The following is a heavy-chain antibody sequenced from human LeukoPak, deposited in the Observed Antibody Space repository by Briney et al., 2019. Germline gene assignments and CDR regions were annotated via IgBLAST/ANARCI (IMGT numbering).Heavy chain of an antibody. D-gene: IGHD3-3*01. Sequence: PSETLSLTCTVSGGSISSSSYYWGWIRQPPGKGLEWLGSIYYSGSTYYNPSLKSRVTISVDTSKNQFSLKLSSVTAADTAVYYCARAMRFNYTYYDFWSGYYSPHYFDYWGQGTLVTVSS. CDR2: IYYSGST. CDR3: ARAMRFNYTYYDFWSGYYSPHYFDY. CDR1: GGSISSSSYY. V-gene: IGHV4-39*07. J-gene: IGHJ4*02.